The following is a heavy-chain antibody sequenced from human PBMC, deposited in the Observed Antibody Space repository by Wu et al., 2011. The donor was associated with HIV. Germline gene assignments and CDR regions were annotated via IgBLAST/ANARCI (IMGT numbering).Heavy chain of an antibody. J-gene: IGHJ4*02. CDR1: GGTFSSYA. CDR3: ARDLGGDEDY. V-gene: IGHV1-69*05. CDR2: ILPMFDTT. D-gene: IGHD2-21*01. Sequence: QVQLVQSGAEVKKPGSSVKVSCKASGGTFSSYAINWVRQAPGQGLEWMGGILPMFDTTNYAQKFQGRVTITTDESTSTAYMDLSSLRSEDTAVYYCARDLGGDEDYWGQGTLVTVSS.